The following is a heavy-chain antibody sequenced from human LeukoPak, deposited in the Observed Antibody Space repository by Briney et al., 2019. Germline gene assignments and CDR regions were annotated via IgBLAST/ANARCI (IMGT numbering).Heavy chain of an antibody. CDR3: ARDREAPYDFWSGYLGGGNWFDP. V-gene: IGHV4-61*02. D-gene: IGHD3-3*01. CDR2: IYTSGST. J-gene: IGHJ5*02. CDR1: GGSISSGSYY. Sequence: PSQTLSLTWTVSGGSISSGSYYWSWIRQPARKGLEWIGRIYTSGSTNYNPSLKSRVTISVDTSKNQFSLKLSSVTAADTAVYYCARDREAPYDFWSGYLGGGNWFDPWGQGTLVTVSS.